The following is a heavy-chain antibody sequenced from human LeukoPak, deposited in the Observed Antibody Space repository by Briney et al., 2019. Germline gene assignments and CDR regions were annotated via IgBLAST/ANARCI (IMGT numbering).Heavy chain of an antibody. CDR2: INSDGRST. CDR1: GFTFSNYW. V-gene: IGHV3-74*01. Sequence: GGSLRLSCAASGFTFSNYWMHWVRQAPGKGLVWVSRINSDGRSTNYADSVKGRFTISRDNAKNTLYLQMNSLRAEDTAVYYCARGADSGYSSDNWGQGTLVTVSS. CDR3: ARGADSGYSSDN. J-gene: IGHJ4*02. D-gene: IGHD3-9*01.